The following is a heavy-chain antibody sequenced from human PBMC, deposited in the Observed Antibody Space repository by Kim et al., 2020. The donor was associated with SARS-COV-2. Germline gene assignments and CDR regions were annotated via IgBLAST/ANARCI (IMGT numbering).Heavy chain of an antibody. V-gene: IGHV5-51*01. CDR1: GYSFTSYW. CDR2: IYPGDSDT. Sequence: GESLKISCKGSGYSFTSYWIGWVRQMPGKGLEWMGIIYPGDSDTRYSPSFQGQVTISADKSISTAYLQWSSLKASDTAMYYCARHGSWLVGYYYYGMDVWGQGTTVTVSS. J-gene: IGHJ6*02. CDR3: ARHGSWLVGYYYYGMDV. D-gene: IGHD6-19*01.